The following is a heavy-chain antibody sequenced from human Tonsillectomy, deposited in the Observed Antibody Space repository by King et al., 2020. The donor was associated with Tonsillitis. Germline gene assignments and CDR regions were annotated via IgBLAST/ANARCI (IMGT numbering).Heavy chain of an antibody. CDR3: LRGVTSPFDY. CDR1: GGSISSGGYY. CDR2: IYYSGST. J-gene: IGHJ4*02. V-gene: IGHV4-31*03. D-gene: IGHD3-10*01. Sequence: LQLQESGPGLVKPSQTLSLTCTVSGGSISSGGYYWSWIRQHPGQGLEWIGYIYYSGSTYYNPSLKSRVTISVDTSENQFSLTLSSVTAADTAVYYCLRGVTSPFDYWGQGTLVTVSS.